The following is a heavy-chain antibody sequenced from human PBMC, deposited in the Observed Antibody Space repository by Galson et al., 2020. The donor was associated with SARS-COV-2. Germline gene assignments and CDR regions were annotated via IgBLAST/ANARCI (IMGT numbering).Heavy chain of an antibody. CDR1: GYTFTSYD. Sequence: ASVKVSCKASGYTFTSYDINWVRQATGQGLEWMGWINPNSGNTGYAQKFQGRVTMTRNTSISTAYMELSSLRSEDTTVYYCAITPITMTTVTIVDYWGQGTLVTVSS. J-gene: IGHJ4*02. CDR3: AITPITMTTVTIVDY. CDR2: INPNSGNT. D-gene: IGHD4-17*01. V-gene: IGHV1-8*01.